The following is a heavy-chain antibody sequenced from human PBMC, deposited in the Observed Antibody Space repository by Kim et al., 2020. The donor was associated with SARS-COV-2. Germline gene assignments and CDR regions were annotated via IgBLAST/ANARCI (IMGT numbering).Heavy chain of an antibody. D-gene: IGHD6-19*01. V-gene: IGHV4-39*01. CDR3: ARQSQWLGVC. J-gene: IGHJ4*02. Sequence: SETLSLTCTVSGGSISSSSYYWGWIRQPPGKGLEWIGSIYYSGSTYYNPSLKSRVTISVDTSKNQFSLKLSSVTAADTAVYYCARQSQWLGVCWGQGTLVTVSS. CDR1: GGSISSSSYY. CDR2: IYYSGST.